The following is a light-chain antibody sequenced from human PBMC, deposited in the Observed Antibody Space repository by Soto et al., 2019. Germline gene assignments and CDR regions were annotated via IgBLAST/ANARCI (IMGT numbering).Light chain of an antibody. J-gene: IGKJ3*01. V-gene: IGKV3-15*01. CDR1: QSVGRN. Sequence: EIVVTQSPGILSVSPGDRATLSCRASQSVGRNLAWYQQQPGQAPKLLIYAASTRATGLPARFSGSGSGTDFTLTISSLQSEDFAVYYCQEYSKWSLFTFCPGTRVDIK. CDR3: QEYSKWSLFT. CDR2: AAS.